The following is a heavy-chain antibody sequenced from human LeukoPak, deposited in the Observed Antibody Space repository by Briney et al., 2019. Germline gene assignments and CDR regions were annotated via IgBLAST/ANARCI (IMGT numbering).Heavy chain of an antibody. Sequence: SETLSLTCTVSGGSISDSYWSWVRQPPGKGLEWVGFVYNGRSANYNPSLKSRLTMSLNTSKNQFSLRLNSLTTADTAVYYCARDPGFGEFLSVGYFDLWGRGILVTVS. CDR3: ARDPGFGEFLSVGYFDL. D-gene: IGHD3-10*01. CDR1: GGSISDSY. J-gene: IGHJ2*01. V-gene: IGHV4-59*01. CDR2: VYNGRSA.